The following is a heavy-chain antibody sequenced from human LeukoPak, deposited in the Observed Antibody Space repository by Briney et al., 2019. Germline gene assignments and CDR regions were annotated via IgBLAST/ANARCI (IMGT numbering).Heavy chain of an antibody. J-gene: IGHJ4*02. CDR2: ISETGDVT. CDR3: ARDSSHYLGSSDY. D-gene: IGHD6-6*01. Sequence: GGSLRLSCVVSGFIFCSYPMSWVRQAPGKGLEWVSVISETGDVTHYADSMKGRFTISRDDIKNTLNLQMNSLRAEDTAIYYCARDSSHYLGSSDYWGQGTLVTVSS. V-gene: IGHV3-23*01. CDR1: GFIFCSYP.